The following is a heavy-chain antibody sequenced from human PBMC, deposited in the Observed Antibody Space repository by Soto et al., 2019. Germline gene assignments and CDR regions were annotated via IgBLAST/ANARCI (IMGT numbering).Heavy chain of an antibody. D-gene: IGHD2-2*01. V-gene: IGHV3-23*01. J-gene: IGHJ6*03. Sequence: GGSLRLSCAASGFTFSSYAMSWVRQAPGKGLEWVSAISGSGGSTYYADSVKGRFTISRDNSKNTLYLQMNSLRAEDTAVYYRASNPPDIVVVPAPNYYYMDVWGKGTTVTVSS. CDR3: ASNPPDIVVVPAPNYYYMDV. CDR2: ISGSGGST. CDR1: GFTFSSYA.